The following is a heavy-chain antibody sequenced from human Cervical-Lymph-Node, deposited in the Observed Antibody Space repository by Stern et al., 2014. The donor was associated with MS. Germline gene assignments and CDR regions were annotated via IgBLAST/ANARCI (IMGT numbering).Heavy chain of an antibody. J-gene: IGHJ4*02. CDR3: ARDRRDDYIHFDY. CDR1: GGSISSGGHY. Sequence: QVQLVESGPGLVKPSQTLSLTCTVSGGSISSGGHYWSWIRQYPGKGLEWIGYIYYSGTTYYNPSLKSRVTISVDTSENQFSLRLSSVTAADTAVYYCARDRRDDYIHFDYWGQGTLVTVSS. V-gene: IGHV4-31*03. CDR2: IYYSGTT. D-gene: IGHD5-24*01.